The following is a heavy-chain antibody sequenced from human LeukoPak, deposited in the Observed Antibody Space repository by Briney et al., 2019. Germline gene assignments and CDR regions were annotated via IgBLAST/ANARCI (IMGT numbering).Heavy chain of an antibody. Sequence: SQTLSLTCTVSGGSISSGGYYWSWIRQHPGKGLEWIGYIYYSGSTYYNPSLKSRVTISVDTSKNQFSLKLSSVTAADTAVYYCARSSTYYYDSKRVSRLLGYFDYWGQGTLVTVSS. D-gene: IGHD3-22*01. V-gene: IGHV4-31*03. CDR1: GGSISSGGYY. J-gene: IGHJ4*02. CDR2: IYYSGST. CDR3: ARSSTYYYDSKRVSRLLGYFDY.